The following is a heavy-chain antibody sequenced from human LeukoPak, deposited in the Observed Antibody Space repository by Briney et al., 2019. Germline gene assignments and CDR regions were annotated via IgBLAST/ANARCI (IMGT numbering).Heavy chain of an antibody. J-gene: IGHJ6*02. CDR1: GFTFNTYT. CDR2: ISSSSSTI. D-gene: IGHD3-9*01. Sequence: GGSLRLSCAASGFTFNTYTMNWVRQAPGKGLEWVSYISSSSSTIYYADSVKGRFTISRDNAKNSLYLQMNSLRAEDTAVYYCASPPIRDVWGQGTTVTVSS. V-gene: IGHV3-48*01. CDR3: ASPPIRDV.